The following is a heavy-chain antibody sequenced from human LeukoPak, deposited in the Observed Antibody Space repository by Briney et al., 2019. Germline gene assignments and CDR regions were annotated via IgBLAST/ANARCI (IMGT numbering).Heavy chain of an antibody. D-gene: IGHD2-8*02. CDR1: GFPFSSYA. Sequence: GGSLRLSCAASGFPFSSYAMSWVRQAPGKGLEWVSSIFPSGGEIHYADSVRGRFTISRDNSKSTLSLQMNSLRAEDTAIYYCATYRQVLLPFESWGQGTLVTVSS. J-gene: IGHJ4*02. V-gene: IGHV3-23*01. CDR2: IFPSGGEI. CDR3: ATYRQVLLPFES.